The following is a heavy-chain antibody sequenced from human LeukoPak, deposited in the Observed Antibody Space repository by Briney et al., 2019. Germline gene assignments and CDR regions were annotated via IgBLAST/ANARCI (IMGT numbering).Heavy chain of an antibody. Sequence: GGSLRLSCAASGFTFSKFWMSWVRQAPGKGLKWVANVKQDGSVKYYVDSVKGRFTISRDNAENSLYLQMNSLRVEDTAVYYCATSTEAAGSDWGQGTLVTVSS. J-gene: IGHJ4*02. CDR1: GFTFSKFW. V-gene: IGHV3-7*03. CDR3: ATSTEAAGSD. D-gene: IGHD6-13*01. CDR2: VKQDGSVK.